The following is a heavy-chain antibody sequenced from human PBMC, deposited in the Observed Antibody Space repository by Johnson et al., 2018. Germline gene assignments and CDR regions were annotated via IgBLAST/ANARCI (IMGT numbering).Heavy chain of an antibody. V-gene: IGHV3-9*01. D-gene: IGHD5-12*01. CDR1: RFIFSIYV. Sequence: VQLVQSGGGVVQPGTSLRLSCAASRFIFSIYVVHWVRPAPGKGLEWVSGISWNSGSIGYADSVKGRVTISRDNAKNSLYLQMNSLRGEDTALYYCAKDMEDIGPLGFDIWGQGTMVTVSS. CDR3: AKDMEDIGPLGFDI. CDR2: ISWNSGSI. J-gene: IGHJ3*02.